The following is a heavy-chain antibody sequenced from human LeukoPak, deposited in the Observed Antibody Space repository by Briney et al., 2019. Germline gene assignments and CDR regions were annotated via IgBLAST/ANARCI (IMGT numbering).Heavy chain of an antibody. CDR3: TRDPDYGDPD. CDR2: ITSSGRST. CDR1: GFSFSDHY. D-gene: IGHD2-21*01. V-gene: IGHV3-11*01. J-gene: IGHJ4*02. Sequence: GGSLRLSCTASGFSFSDHYMTWMRQAPGKGLEWISYITSSGRSTDYADSVKGRFVISRDNAMNSLFLQMSSLRVDDTAVYYCTRDPDYGDPDWGQGTLVTVSS.